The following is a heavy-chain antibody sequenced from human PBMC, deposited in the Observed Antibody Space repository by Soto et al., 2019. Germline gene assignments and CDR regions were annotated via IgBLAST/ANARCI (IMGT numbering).Heavy chain of an antibody. CDR3: ARPKSEYDILTGYYSRAAFDI. CDR2: IYYSGST. Sequence: SETLSLTCTVSGGSFSPNYWSWIRQPPGKGLEWIGSIYYSGSTYYNPSLKSRVTISVDTSKNQFSLKLSSVTAADTAVYYCARPKSEYDILTGYYSRAAFDIWGKDTLVTVSS. V-gene: IGHV4-59*05. CDR1: GGSFSPNY. J-gene: IGHJ3*02. D-gene: IGHD3-9*01.